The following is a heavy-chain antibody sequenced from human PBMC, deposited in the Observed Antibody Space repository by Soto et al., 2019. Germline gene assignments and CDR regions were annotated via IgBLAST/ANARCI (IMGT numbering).Heavy chain of an antibody. D-gene: IGHD4-4*01. CDR3: ARDRDYSNSPYSYYGMGV. J-gene: IGHJ6*02. Sequence: PSETLSLTCAVSGGSVSSSRWWSWVRQAPGKGLEWIAEIYPSGSTNYNPSLKSRVTISLDKSKNQFSLKLTSVTAADAGVYYCARDRDYSNSPYSYYGMGVWGQGTTVTVSS. CDR2: IYPSGST. V-gene: IGHV4-4*02. CDR1: GGSVSSSRW.